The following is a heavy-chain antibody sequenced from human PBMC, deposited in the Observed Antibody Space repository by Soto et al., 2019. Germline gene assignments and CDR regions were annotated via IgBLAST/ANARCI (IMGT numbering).Heavy chain of an antibody. J-gene: IGHJ4*02. D-gene: IGHD5-12*01. Sequence: PSETLSLTCTVSGGSISTFYWSWIRQPAGKGLEWIGRIFSSGSTSFNPSLESRVAMSVDTSKNHFSLNLSSVTAADMAVYYCAREGSYSAYNFAHGIQLWSFDFWGQGXLVTVYS. CDR2: IFSSGST. V-gene: IGHV4-4*07. CDR1: GGSISTFY. CDR3: AREGSYSAYNFAHGIQLWSFDF.